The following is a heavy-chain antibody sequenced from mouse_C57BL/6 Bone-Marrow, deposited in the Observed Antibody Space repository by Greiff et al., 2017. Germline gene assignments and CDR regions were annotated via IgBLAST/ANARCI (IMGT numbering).Heavy chain of an antibody. Sequence: EVKLQESGGGLVKPGGSLKLSCAASGFTFSDYGMHWVRQAPEKGLEWVAYISSGSSTIYSADTVKGRFTISRDNAKNTLFLQMTSLRSEDTAMYYCARTCSSNCYFDVWCTGTTGTVSS. J-gene: IGHJ1*03. CDR1: GFTFSDYG. CDR3: ARTCSSNCYFDV. CDR2: ISSGSSTI. V-gene: IGHV5-17*01. D-gene: IGHD1-1*01.